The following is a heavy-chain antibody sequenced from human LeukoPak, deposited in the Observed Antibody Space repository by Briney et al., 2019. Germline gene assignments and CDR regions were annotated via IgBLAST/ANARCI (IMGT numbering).Heavy chain of an antibody. Sequence: SETLSLTCTVSGGSISSYYWSWIRQPPGKGLEWIGYIYYSGNTNYNPSLKSRVTISVDTSKNQFSLKLSSVTAADTAVYYCARHSSSGWFPFDYWGQGTLVTVSS. CDR3: ARHSSSGWFPFDY. CDR1: GGSISSYY. V-gene: IGHV4-59*08. CDR2: IYYSGNT. D-gene: IGHD6-19*01. J-gene: IGHJ4*02.